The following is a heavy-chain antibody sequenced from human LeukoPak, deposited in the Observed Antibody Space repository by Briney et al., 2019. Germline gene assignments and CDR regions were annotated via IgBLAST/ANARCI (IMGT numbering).Heavy chain of an antibody. V-gene: IGHV3-20*04. CDR2: INWNGGST. D-gene: IGHD1-26*01. CDR1: GFTFDDYG. CDR3: ARDIRAVGVTLYFDY. J-gene: IGHJ4*02. Sequence: PGGSLRLSCAASGFTFDDYGMSWVRQAPGKGLEWVSGINWNGGSTGYADSVKGRFTISRDNAKNSLYLRMNSLRAEDTAMYYCARDIRAVGVTLYFDYWGQGILVTVSS.